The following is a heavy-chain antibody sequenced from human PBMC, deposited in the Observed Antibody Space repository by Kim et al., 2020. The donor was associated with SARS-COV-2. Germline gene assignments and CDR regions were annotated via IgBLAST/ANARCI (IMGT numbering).Heavy chain of an antibody. CDR3: AKYGDQGFDP. V-gene: IGHV5-51*01. Sequence: TRYSPSVQGQVTISADKSISTAYLQWSSLKASDTAMYYCAKYGDQGFDPWGQGTLVTVSS. J-gene: IGHJ5*02. CDR2: T. D-gene: IGHD4-17*01.